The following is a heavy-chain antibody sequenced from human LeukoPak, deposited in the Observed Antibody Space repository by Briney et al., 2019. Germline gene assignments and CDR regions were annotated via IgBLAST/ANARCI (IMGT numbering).Heavy chain of an antibody. CDR1: GFTFSSYG. CDR3: AKGEIPPVPSYYDSSGSPFDY. Sequence: GGSLRLSCAASGFTFSSYGMHWVRQAPGKGLEWVAVISYDGSNKYYADSVKGRFTISRDNSKNTLCLQMNSLRAEDTAVYYCAKGEIPPVPSYYDSSGSPFDYWGQGTLVTVSS. V-gene: IGHV3-30*18. CDR2: ISYDGSNK. J-gene: IGHJ4*02. D-gene: IGHD3-22*01.